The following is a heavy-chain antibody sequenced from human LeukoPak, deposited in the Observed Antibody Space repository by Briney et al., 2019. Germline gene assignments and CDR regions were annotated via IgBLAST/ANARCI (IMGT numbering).Heavy chain of an antibody. D-gene: IGHD6-19*01. CDR1: GFTFSSYA. CDR2: ISYDGSNK. V-gene: IGHV3-30-3*01. J-gene: IGHJ4*02. CDR3: AREEQWLAPLDY. Sequence: GGSLRLSCAASGFTFSSYAMHWVRQAPGKGLEWVAVISYDGSNKYYADSVKGRFTISRDNSKNTLYLQMNSLRAEDTAVYYCAREEQWLAPLDYWGQGTLVTVSS.